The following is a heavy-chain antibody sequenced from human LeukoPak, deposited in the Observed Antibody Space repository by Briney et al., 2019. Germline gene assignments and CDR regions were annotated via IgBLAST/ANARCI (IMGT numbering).Heavy chain of an antibody. CDR1: GFTFSRYW. D-gene: IGHD6-13*01. Sequence: GGSLRLSCAASGFTFSRYWMSWVRQAPGKGPEWVANIKRDGSEKHHVDSVKGRFTISRDNANNSLYLQMNSLRAEDTAVYYCARWGSNLPDDAFDIWGQGTMVTVSS. CDR2: IKRDGSEK. CDR3: ARWGSNLPDDAFDI. V-gene: IGHV3-7*01. J-gene: IGHJ3*02.